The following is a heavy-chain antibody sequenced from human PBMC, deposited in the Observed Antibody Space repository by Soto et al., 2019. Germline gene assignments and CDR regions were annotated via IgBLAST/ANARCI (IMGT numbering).Heavy chain of an antibody. Sequence: GGSLRLSCAASGFTFSSYSMNWVRQAPGKGLEWVSYISSSSSTIYYADSVKGRFTISRDNAKNSLYLQMNSLRDEDTAVYYCARTTYPGDYVWGGYPFGAFDIWGQGTMVTVSS. CDR3: ARTTYPGDYVWGGYPFGAFDI. V-gene: IGHV3-48*02. CDR2: ISSSSSTI. D-gene: IGHD3-16*02. J-gene: IGHJ3*02. CDR1: GFTFSSYS.